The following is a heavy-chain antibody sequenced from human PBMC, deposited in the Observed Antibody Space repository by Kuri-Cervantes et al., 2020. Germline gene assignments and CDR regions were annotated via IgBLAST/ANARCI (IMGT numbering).Heavy chain of an antibody. D-gene: IGHD6-19*01. CDR3: ARGVYSWIAVAGAIDY. Sequence: ASVKVSCKASGYTFTSYAMHWVRQAPGQRLEWMGWINAGNGNTKYSQKFQGRVTITRDTSASTAHMELSSLRSEDTAVYYCARGVYSWIAVAGAIDYWGQGTLVTVSS. J-gene: IGHJ4*02. V-gene: IGHV1-3*01. CDR2: INAGNGNT. CDR1: GYTFTSYA.